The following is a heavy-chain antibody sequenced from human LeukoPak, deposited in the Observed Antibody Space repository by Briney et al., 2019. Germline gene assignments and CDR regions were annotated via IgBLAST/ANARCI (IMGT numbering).Heavy chain of an antibody. CDR3: ARVQRITIFGVVISNLRRNNWFDP. J-gene: IGHJ5*02. Sequence: SETLSLTCAVYGGSFSGYYWSWIRQPPGKGLEWIGEINHSGSTNYNPSLKSRVTISVDTSKNQFSPKLSSVTAADTAVYYCARVQRITIFGVVISNLRRNNWFDPWGQGTLVTVSS. V-gene: IGHV4-34*01. CDR1: GGSFSGYY. CDR2: INHSGST. D-gene: IGHD3-3*01.